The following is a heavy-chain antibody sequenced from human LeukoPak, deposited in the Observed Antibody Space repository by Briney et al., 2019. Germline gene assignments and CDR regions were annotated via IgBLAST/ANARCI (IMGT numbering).Heavy chain of an antibody. CDR2: FDPEDGKT. J-gene: IGHJ4*02. CDR3: ATGGWDYFGS. CDR1: GYTVTELS. Sequence: ASVNVSCKVSGYTVTELSIHWVRQAPGKGLEWMGGFDPEDGKTIHAQKLQGRVSMPEDTSTDTAYMDLRSLRSEDTAVYYCATGGWDYFGSWGQGTLVTVSS. D-gene: IGHD6-19*01. V-gene: IGHV1-24*01.